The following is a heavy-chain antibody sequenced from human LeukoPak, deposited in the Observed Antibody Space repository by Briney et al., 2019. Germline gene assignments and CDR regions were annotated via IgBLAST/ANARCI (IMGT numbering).Heavy chain of an antibody. Sequence: ASVKVSCKASGYTFTSHGITWARQAPGQGLEWMGWINTYIGNTYYAQKLLGRVTMTTDTSTSTAYMELRSLRSDDTAVYYCARERDSSGWAISNWFDPWGQGTLVTVSS. CDR2: INTYIGNT. CDR3: ARERDSSGWAISNWFDP. CDR1: GYTFTSHG. V-gene: IGHV1-18*01. D-gene: IGHD6-19*01. J-gene: IGHJ5*02.